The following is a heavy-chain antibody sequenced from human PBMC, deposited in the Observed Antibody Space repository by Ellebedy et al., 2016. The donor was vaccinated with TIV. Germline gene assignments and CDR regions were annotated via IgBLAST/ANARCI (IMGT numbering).Heavy chain of an antibody. Sequence: AASVKVSCKVSGYTLTELSMHWVRQAPGKGLEWMGGFDPEDGETIYAQKFQGRVTMTEDTSTDTAYMELSSLRSEDTAVYYCATDWGDWDVVVTAIGAFDIWGQGTMVTVSS. V-gene: IGHV1-24*01. J-gene: IGHJ3*02. D-gene: IGHD2-21*02. CDR2: FDPEDGET. CDR3: ATDWGDWDVVVTAIGAFDI. CDR1: GYTLTELS.